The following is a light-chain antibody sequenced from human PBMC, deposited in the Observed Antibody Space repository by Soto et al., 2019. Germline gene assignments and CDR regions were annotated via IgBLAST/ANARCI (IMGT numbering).Light chain of an antibody. J-gene: IGLJ2*01. CDR3: CSYAGDLAL. V-gene: IGLV2-8*01. CDR1: SSDVGAYNY. Sequence: QSVLTQPPSASGSPGQSVTISCTGTSSDVGAYNYVSWYQQHPGKAPKLMIYEVSKRPSGVPDRFSGSKSGNTASLTVSGLQAEDEADYYCCSYAGDLALFGGGTKVTVL. CDR2: EVS.